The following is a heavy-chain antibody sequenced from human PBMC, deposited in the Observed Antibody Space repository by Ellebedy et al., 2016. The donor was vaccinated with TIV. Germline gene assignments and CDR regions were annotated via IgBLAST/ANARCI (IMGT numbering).Heavy chain of an antibody. D-gene: IGHD1-7*01. V-gene: IGHV3-30*02. CDR2: IRYDGSKK. CDR3: AGWTEELEYFLY. CDR1: GFSFSGFG. J-gene: IGHJ1*01. Sequence: PGGSLRLSCAASGFSFSGFGMHWVRQAPGKGLEWVAFIRYDGSKKYYGDSVEGRFATSRDNSKNTLYLQMNSLRAEDTAMYYCAGWTEELEYFLYWGQGTLVTVSS.